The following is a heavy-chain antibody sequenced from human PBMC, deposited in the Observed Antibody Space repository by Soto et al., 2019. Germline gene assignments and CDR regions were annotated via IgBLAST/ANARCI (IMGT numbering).Heavy chain of an antibody. V-gene: IGHV4-31*03. CDR3: ARDRRYYDSRGYSSFDY. D-gene: IGHD3-22*01. Sequence: SETLSLTCTVSGGSISSGGYYWSWIRQHPGKGLEWIGYIYYSGSTYYNPSLKSRVTISVDTSKNQFSLKLSSVTAADTAVYYCARDRRYYDSRGYSSFDYWGQGTLVTVSS. J-gene: IGHJ4*01. CDR1: GGSISSGGYY. CDR2: IYYSGST.